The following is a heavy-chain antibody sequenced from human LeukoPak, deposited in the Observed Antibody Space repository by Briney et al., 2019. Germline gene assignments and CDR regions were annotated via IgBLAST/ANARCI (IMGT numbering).Heavy chain of an antibody. CDR1: GFTFSIYA. CDR2: TSHDGGST. D-gene: IGHD7-27*01. Sequence: PGKSLRLSCAASGFTFSIYAMHWVRQSPGKGLEWVAVTSHDGGSTYYAESVKGRFTISRDNSKNTMYLQIHSLRAEDTSVYYCARGGDSPWGKWFDPWGQGTLVTVSS. J-gene: IGHJ5*02. V-gene: IGHV3-30*01. CDR3: ARGGDSPWGKWFDP.